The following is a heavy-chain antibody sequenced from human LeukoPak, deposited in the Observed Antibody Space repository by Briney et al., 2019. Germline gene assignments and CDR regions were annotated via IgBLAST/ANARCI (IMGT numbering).Heavy chain of an antibody. Sequence: PSETLSLTCVVDGGSFSGYYWSWIRQSPGKGLEWIGEINHHGYTNYNPSLKSRVTMSVDTSKNQFSLKLSSVTAADTAVYYCARVGNSGWYYYYMDVWGKGTTVTVSS. CDR3: ARVGNSGWYYYYMDV. CDR1: GGSFSGYY. D-gene: IGHD6-19*01. J-gene: IGHJ6*03. CDR2: INHHGYT. V-gene: IGHV4-34*10.